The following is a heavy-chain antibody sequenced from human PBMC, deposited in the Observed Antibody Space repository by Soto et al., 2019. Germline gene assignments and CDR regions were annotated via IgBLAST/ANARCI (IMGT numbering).Heavy chain of an antibody. CDR3: ASRPRAYSSSWYHYYYYGMDV. J-gene: IGHJ6*02. D-gene: IGHD6-13*01. Sequence: PSETLSLTCTVSGGSISSSRYYWGWIRQPPGKGLEWIGSIYYSGSTYYNPSLKSRVTISVDTSKNQFSLKLSSVTAAATAVYYCASRPRAYSSSWYHYYYYGMDVWGQGTTVTVSS. CDR1: GGSISSSRYY. V-gene: IGHV4-39*01. CDR2: IYYSGST.